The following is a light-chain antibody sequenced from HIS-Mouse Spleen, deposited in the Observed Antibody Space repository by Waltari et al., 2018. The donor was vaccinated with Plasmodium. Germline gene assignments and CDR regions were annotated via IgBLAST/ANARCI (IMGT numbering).Light chain of an antibody. J-gene: IGKJ3*01. CDR3: QQYYSYPVT. Sequence: AIRMTQSPSSFSASTGDRVTITCRASQGISSYLAWYQQKPGQAPQLLIYASSTLQSGVPSRFSGSGSGTDSTLTISCLQSEDFATYCCQQYYSYPVTFGPGTKVDIK. V-gene: IGKV1-8*01. CDR1: QGISSY. CDR2: ASS.